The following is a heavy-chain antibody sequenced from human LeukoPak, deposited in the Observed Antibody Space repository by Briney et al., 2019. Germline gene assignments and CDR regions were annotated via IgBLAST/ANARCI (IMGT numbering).Heavy chain of an antibody. CDR3: ARRAGGGHHYFDY. Sequence: TSETLSLTCTVSGGSISSYYWSWIRQPPGKGLEWIGYIYYSGSTNYNPSLKSRVTISVDTSKNQFSLKLSSVTAADTAVYYCARRAGGGHHYFDYWGQGTLVTVSS. D-gene: IGHD2-15*01. CDR1: GGSISSYY. CDR2: IYYSGST. J-gene: IGHJ4*02. V-gene: IGHV4-59*01.